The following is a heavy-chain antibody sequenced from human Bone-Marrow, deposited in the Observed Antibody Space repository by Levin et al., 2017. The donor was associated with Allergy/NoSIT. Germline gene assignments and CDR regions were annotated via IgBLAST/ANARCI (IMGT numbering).Heavy chain of an antibody. CDR2: IYHSGST. V-gene: IGHV4-38-2*01. CDR3: ARAGGDYVYLPDPPCFDY. J-gene: IGHJ4*02. CDR1: GSSISSGYY. Sequence: SETLSLTCAVSGSSISSGYYWGWIRQPPGKGLEWIGSIYHSGSTYYNPSLKSRVTISVDTSKNQFSLKLSSVTAADTAVYYCARAGGDYVYLPDPPCFDYWGQGTLVTVSS. D-gene: IGHD4-17*01.